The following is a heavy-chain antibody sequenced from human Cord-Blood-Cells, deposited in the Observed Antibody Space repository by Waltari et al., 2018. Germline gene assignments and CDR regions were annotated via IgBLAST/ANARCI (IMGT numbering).Heavy chain of an antibody. Sequence: EVQLVESGGGLIQPGGSLRLSCAASGFTVSSNYMSWVRQAPGKGLEWVSVIYSGGRTYDADSVKGRFTISRDNSKNTLYLQMNSLRAEDTAVYYCARALPGGIFGVVIDAFDIWGQGTMVTVSS. CDR2: IYSGGRT. CDR1: GFTVSSNY. CDR3: ARALPGGIFGVVIDAFDI. D-gene: IGHD3-3*01. J-gene: IGHJ3*02. V-gene: IGHV3-53*01.